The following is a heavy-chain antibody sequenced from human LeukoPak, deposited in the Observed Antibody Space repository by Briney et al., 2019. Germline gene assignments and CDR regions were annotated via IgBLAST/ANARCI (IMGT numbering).Heavy chain of an antibody. D-gene: IGHD5-18*01. CDR1: GYTFTSYD. CDR3: ARGTRIQPWLYGNYYFDY. CDR2: MNPNSGNT. J-gene: IGHJ4*02. V-gene: IGHV1-8*01. Sequence: GASVKVSCKASGYTFTSYDIKWVRQATGQGLEWMGRMNPNSGNTGYAQNFQDRVSITMNTSISTAYMELSSLRSEDTAVYFCARGTRIQPWLYGNYYFDYWGQGALLTVSS.